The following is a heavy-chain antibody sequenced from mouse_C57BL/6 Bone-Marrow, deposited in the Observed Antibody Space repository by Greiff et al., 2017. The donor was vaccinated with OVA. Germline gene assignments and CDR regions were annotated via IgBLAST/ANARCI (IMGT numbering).Heavy chain of an antibody. CDR1: GYTFTSYW. V-gene: IGHV1-69*01. Sequence: QVQLKQPGAELVMPGASVKLSCKASGYTFTSYWMHWVKQRPGQGLEWIGEIDPSDSYTNYNQKFKGKSTLTVDKSSSTAYMQLSSLTSEDSAVYYCARRDSNSWYFDVWGTGTTVTVSS. D-gene: IGHD2-5*01. J-gene: IGHJ1*03. CDR3: ARRDSNSWYFDV. CDR2: IDPSDSYT.